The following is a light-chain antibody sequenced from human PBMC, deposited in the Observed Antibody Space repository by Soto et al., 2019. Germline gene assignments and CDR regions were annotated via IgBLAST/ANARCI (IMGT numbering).Light chain of an antibody. CDR1: SNDIGGHNY. CDR3: SSYSSTSTRRL. Sequence: LTQPASVSGSPGQSITIPCTGTSNDIGGHNYVSWYQQFPGKAPKLIIYDVTNRPSGVSFRFSGSKSGNTASLTISGLQAEDEAGCSSYSSTSTRRLFGAGTKVTVL. V-gene: IGLV2-14*03. J-gene: IGLJ1*01. CDR2: DVT.